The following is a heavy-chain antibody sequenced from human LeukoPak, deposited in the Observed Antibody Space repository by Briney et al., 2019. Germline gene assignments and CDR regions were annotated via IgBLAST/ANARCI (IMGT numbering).Heavy chain of an antibody. J-gene: IGHJ4*02. CDR2: ISWNSGSI. Sequence: GRSLRLSCAASGFTFDDYAMHWVRQAPGKGLEWVSGISWNSGSIGYADSVKGRFTISRDNAKNSLYLQMNSLRAEDTAVYYCARDQGVRAVNKDYWGQGTLVTVSS. V-gene: IGHV3-9*01. CDR3: ARDQGVRAVNKDY. D-gene: IGHD3-10*01. CDR1: GFTFDDYA.